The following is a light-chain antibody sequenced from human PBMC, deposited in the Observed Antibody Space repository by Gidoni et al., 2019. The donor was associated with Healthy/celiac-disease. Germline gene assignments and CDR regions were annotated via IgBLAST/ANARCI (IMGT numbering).Light chain of an antibody. CDR3: QQYNNWPPYT. CDR2: GAS. Sequence: EIVMTQSPATLSVSPGERATLSCRASQSVSSNLAWYQQNPGQAPRLLLYGASTRATGIPARFSGSGSGTGFTLTISSLQSEDFAVYYCQQYNNWPPYTFGQGTKLEIK. CDR1: QSVSSN. J-gene: IGKJ2*01. V-gene: IGKV3-15*01.